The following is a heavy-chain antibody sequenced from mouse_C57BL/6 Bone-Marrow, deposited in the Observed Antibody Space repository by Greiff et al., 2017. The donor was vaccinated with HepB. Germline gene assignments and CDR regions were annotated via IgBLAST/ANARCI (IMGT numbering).Heavy chain of an antibody. V-gene: IGHV1-52*01. J-gene: IGHJ3*01. CDR3: ARHDYDDGGFAY. CDR2: IDPSDSET. D-gene: IGHD2-4*01. Sequence: QVQLQQPGAELVRPGSSVKLSCKASGYTFTSYWMHWVKQRPIQGLEWIGNIDPSDSETHYNQKFKDKATLTADKSSSTAYMQLSSLTSEDSAVYYCARHDYDDGGFAYWGQGTRVTVSA. CDR1: GYTFTSYW.